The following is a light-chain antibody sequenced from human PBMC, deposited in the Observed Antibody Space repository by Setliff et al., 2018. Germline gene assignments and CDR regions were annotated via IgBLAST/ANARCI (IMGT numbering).Light chain of an antibody. Sequence: QSVLTQPASVSGSPGQSITISCTGTSSDIGNYDLVSWYQHSPGEAPKLLIYEVDERPSGVSNRFSGSKSGNTASLTISGLQAEDGADYSCCSYAGNSLYVFGTGTKVTV. CDR3: CSYAGNSLYV. J-gene: IGLJ1*01. V-gene: IGLV2-23*02. CDR2: EVD. CDR1: SSDIGNYDL.